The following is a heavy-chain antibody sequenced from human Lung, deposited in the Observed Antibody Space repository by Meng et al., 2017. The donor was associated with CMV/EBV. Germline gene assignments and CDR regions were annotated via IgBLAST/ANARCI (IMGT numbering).Heavy chain of an antibody. CDR1: GGSLSSYY. CDR3: ARVSGYYYYGMDV. Sequence: LXCTVSGGSLSSYYWSWIRQPPGKGLEWIGYIYYSGSTNYNPSLKSRVTISVDTSKNQFSLKLSSVTAADTAVYYCARVSGYYYYGMDVWGQGTTVTVSS. D-gene: IGHD3-3*01. V-gene: IGHV4-59*01. J-gene: IGHJ6*02. CDR2: IYYSGST.